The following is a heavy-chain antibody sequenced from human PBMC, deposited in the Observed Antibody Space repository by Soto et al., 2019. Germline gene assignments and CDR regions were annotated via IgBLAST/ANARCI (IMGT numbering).Heavy chain of an antibody. V-gene: IGHV4-34*01. D-gene: IGHD3-3*01. CDR2: INHSGST. CDR1: GGSFSGYY. J-gene: IGHJ4*02. Sequence: QVQLQQWGAGLLKPSETLSLTCAVYGGSFSGYYWSWIRQPPGKGLEWIGEINHSGSTNYNPSLRSRVTISVDTSKNLFSLKLCSVTAAATAVYYCARGITIVGVAIGPFDYWGQGTLVTVAS. CDR3: ARGITIVGVAIGPFDY.